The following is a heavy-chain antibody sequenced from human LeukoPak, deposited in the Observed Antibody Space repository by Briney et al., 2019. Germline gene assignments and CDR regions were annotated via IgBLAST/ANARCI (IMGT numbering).Heavy chain of an antibody. D-gene: IGHD3-3*01. Sequence: ASVKVSCKVSGYTLTELSMHWVRQAPGKGLEWVGGFDPEDGETIYAQKFQGRVTMTEDTSTDTAYMELRSLRSDDTAVYYCARGSDFWSGYLHGMDVWGQGTTVTVSS. V-gene: IGHV1-24*01. CDR3: ARGSDFWSGYLHGMDV. J-gene: IGHJ6*02. CDR1: GYTLTELS. CDR2: FDPEDGET.